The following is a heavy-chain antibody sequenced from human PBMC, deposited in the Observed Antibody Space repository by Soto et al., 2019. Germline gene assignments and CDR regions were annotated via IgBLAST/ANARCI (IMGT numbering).Heavy chain of an antibody. CDR2: IYYSGST. D-gene: IGHD2-21*01. CDR3: ARDLGRCGGDCPIFDI. Sequence: SETLSLTCTVSGGSISSGGYYWSWIRQHPGKGLEWIGYIYYSGSTYYNPSLKSRVTISVDTSKNQFSLKLSSVTAADTAVYYCARDLGRCGGDCPIFDIWGQGTMVTVSS. V-gene: IGHV4-31*03. CDR1: GGSISSGGYY. J-gene: IGHJ3*02.